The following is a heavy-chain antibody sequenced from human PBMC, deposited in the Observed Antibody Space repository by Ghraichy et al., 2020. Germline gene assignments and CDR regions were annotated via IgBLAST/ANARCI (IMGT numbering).Heavy chain of an antibody. Sequence: GGSLRLSCVASGFTCTSYWMSWVRQAPGKGLEWVANIKQDGSEKYYVDSVKGRFTISRDNAKNSLYLQMNSLRAEDTAVYYCAREFTIFGVVTYYFDYWGQGTLVTVSS. CDR3: AREFTIFGVVTYYFDY. CDR2: IKQDGSEK. V-gene: IGHV3-7*03. D-gene: IGHD3-3*01. CDR1: GFTCTSYW. J-gene: IGHJ4*02.